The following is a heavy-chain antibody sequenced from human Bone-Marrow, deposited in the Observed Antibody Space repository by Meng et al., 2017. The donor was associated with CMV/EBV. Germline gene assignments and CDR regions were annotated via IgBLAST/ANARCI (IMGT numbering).Heavy chain of an antibody. Sequence: GSLRLSCAVSGGSFGSFYWSWIRQPPGKGLEWVGAINHSGSANYNPSLESRVTISPDTSKNQFSLRLTSVTAADTAVYYCARDSGSYYDFWSGYYIGGYFDYWGQGTLVTVSS. V-gene: IGHV4-34*01. CDR3: ARDSGSYYDFWSGYYIGGYFDY. J-gene: IGHJ4*02. D-gene: IGHD3-3*01. CDR2: INHSGSA. CDR1: GGSFGSFY.